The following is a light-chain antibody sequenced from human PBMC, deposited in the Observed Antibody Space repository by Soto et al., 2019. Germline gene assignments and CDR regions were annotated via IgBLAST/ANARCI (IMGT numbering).Light chain of an antibody. Sequence: DIQMTQSPSTLSASVGDRVTITCRASQSISSWLAWYQQKPGKAPKLLIYDASSLESGVPSRFSGSGSGTEFPLTISSLQPEDFATYYCLLDFRYFWAFGQGTKVEIK. V-gene: IGKV1-5*01. J-gene: IGKJ1*01. CDR1: QSISSW. CDR3: LLDFRYFWA. CDR2: DAS.